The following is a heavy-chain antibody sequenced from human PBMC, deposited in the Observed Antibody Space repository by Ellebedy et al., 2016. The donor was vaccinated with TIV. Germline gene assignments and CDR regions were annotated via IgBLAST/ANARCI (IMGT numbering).Heavy chain of an antibody. D-gene: IGHD5-24*01. CDR2: IKQDGSEK. CDR1: GFTFSSYW. Sequence: GESLKISCAASGFTFSSYWMSWVRQAPGKGLEWVTNIKQDGSEKYYVDSVKGRFTISRDNAKNSVYLQMNSLRAEDTAVYYCARDGMATLNYWGQGTLVTVSS. CDR3: ARDGMATLNY. J-gene: IGHJ4*02. V-gene: IGHV3-7*01.